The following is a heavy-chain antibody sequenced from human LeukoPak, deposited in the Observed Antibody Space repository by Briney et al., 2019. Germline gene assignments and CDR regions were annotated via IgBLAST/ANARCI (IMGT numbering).Heavy chain of an antibody. CDR2: IYHSGST. J-gene: IGHJ2*01. D-gene: IGHD6-19*01. Sequence: KPSGTLCLTCAVSGGSISSSNWWSWVRQPPGKGLEWIGEIYHSGSTNYNPSLKSRVTISVDKSKNQFSLKLSSVTAADTAVYYCARDPRPGIAVAGVHWYFDLWGRGTLVTVSS. CDR1: GGSISSSNW. V-gene: IGHV4-4*02. CDR3: ARDPRPGIAVAGVHWYFDL.